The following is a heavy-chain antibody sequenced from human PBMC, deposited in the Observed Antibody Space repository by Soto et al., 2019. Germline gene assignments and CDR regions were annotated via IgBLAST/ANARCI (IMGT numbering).Heavy chain of an antibody. V-gene: IGHV1-3*01. CDR2: INAGNGNT. CDR3: ARVYDYYGSGSYYNYYYYGMDV. J-gene: IGHJ6*02. Sequence: ASMKVSCKASGYTFTSYAMHWVRQAPAQRLEWMGWINAGNGNTKYSQKFQGRVTITRDTSASTAYMELSSLRSEDTAVYYCARVYDYYGSGSYYNYYYYGMDVWGQGTTVTVSS. D-gene: IGHD3-10*01. CDR1: GYTFTSYA.